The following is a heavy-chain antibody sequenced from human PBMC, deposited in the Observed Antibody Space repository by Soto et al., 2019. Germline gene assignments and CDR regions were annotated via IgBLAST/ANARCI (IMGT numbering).Heavy chain of an antibody. D-gene: IGHD2-8*01. V-gene: IGHV1-2*04. CDR3: ARSVMVYATIDY. J-gene: IGHJ4*03. CDR1: GYTFTGYY. Sequence: ASVKVSCKASGYTFTGYYMHWVRQAPGQGLEWMGWINPNSGGTNYAQKFQGWVTMTRDTSISTAYMELSRLRSDDTAVYYCARSVMVYATIDYWGQGTPVTVSS. CDR2: INPNSGGT.